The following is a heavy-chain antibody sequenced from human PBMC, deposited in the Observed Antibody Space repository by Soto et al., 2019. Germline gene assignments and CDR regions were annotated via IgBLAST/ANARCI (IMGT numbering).Heavy chain of an antibody. CDR1: GGTFSSYV. Sequence: SVKVSCKASGGTFSSYVINWVRQAPGQGLEWMGGFIPSFGTPNYAQKFQGRVTMTRDTSTSTFHMELSSLTSEDTAVYYCAGLYHYDSSGYYDYWGQGTLVTVSS. J-gene: IGHJ4*02. CDR2: FIPSFGTP. V-gene: IGHV1-69*05. CDR3: AGLYHYDSSGYYDY. D-gene: IGHD3-22*01.